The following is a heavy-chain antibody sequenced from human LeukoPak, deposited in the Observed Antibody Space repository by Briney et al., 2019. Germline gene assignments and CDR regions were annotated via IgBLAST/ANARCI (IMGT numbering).Heavy chain of an antibody. Sequence: PGGSLRLSCAASGFTVSSNYMSWVRQAPGKGLEWVSVIYSGGSTYYADSVKGRFTISRDNSKNTLDLQMNSLRAEDTAVYYCARSNDYYGSGSYAFDIWGQGTMVTVSS. V-gene: IGHV3-53*01. CDR1: GFTVSSNY. D-gene: IGHD3-10*01. J-gene: IGHJ3*02. CDR3: ARSNDYYGSGSYAFDI. CDR2: IYSGGST.